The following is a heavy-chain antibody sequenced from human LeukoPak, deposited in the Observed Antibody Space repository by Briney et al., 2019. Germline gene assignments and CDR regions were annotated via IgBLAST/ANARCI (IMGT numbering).Heavy chain of an antibody. CDR3: ARRSPDWMEWFFDS. CDR1: GGAIRSYC. V-gene: IGHV4-59*08. CDR2: IYCGGSA. D-gene: IGHD3-3*01. J-gene: IGHJ4*02. Sequence: SETLSLTCIVSGGAIRSYCWSWIRQSPGKGLAWIGNIYCGGSANNNPSLKSRVTISADTSKNQFSLDLNSVTAADTAVYYCARRSPDWMEWFFDSWGQGTLVTVSS.